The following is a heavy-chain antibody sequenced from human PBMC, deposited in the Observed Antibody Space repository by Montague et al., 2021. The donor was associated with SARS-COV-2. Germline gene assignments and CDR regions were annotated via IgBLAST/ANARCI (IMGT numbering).Heavy chain of an antibody. D-gene: IGHD6-6*01. CDR1: GASVASGNFY. CDR3: ARSRANVPSRPGFDY. Sequence: SETLSLTCTVSGASVASGNFYWSWIRQPPRKGLEWIGYIYYTGHTNYNPSLESRVTMPVDPSKNQFSLTQTSVTAADTPVYYCARSRANVPSRPGFDYWGQGALVTVSS. J-gene: IGHJ4*02. V-gene: IGHV4-61*01. CDR2: IYYTGHT.